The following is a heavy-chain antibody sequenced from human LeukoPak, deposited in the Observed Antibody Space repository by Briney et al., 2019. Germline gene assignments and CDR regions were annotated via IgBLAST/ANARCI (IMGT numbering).Heavy chain of an antibody. CDR1: GFTFRSYG. CDR3: AKDSGNWGTNFDY. CDR2: IAGSGATT. J-gene: IGHJ4*02. Sequence: GGSLRLPCAASGFTFRSYGMSWVRQAPGKGLEWVSAIAGSGATTNYADSVKGRFTISRDNSKSTLFLQMNSLRVEDTAVYYCAKDSGNWGTNFDYWGQGSLVTVSS. D-gene: IGHD7-27*01. V-gene: IGHV3-23*01.